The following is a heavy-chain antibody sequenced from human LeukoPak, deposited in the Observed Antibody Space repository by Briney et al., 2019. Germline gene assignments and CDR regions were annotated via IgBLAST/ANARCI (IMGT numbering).Heavy chain of an antibody. CDR1: GFAFSNYA. J-gene: IGHJ4*02. CDR2: ISDIGANT. D-gene: IGHD7-27*01. V-gene: IGHV3-23*01. Sequence: GGSLRLSCAASGFAFSNYAMNWVRQAPGQGLEWLSTISDIGANTYYADSVKGRFTISRDNSLNTLYLQMNSLRVEDTAVYFCAKTPKTGSFDYWGQGTLVTVSS. CDR3: AKTPKTGSFDY.